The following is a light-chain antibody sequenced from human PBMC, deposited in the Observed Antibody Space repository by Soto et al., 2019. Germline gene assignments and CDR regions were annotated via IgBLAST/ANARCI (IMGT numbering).Light chain of an antibody. CDR2: DAS. CDR3: QQYNAYSRT. CDR1: QSISDS. J-gene: IGKJ1*01. V-gene: IGKV1-5*01. Sequence: SEKSHSLFPLHSAGGDRLSLTSRASQSISDSMAWYQQKPGKAPDLLISDASSLERGVPSRFSGSGSGTEFTLTISSMQPDDFATYYCQQYNAYSRTFGRGTKVDIK.